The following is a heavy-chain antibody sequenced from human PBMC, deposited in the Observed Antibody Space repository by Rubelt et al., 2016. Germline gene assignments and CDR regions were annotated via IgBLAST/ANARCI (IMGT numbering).Heavy chain of an antibody. CDR3: AKDLVNLGGRYFDH. CDR1: GLIFRNYG. D-gene: IGHD3-16*01. J-gene: IGHJ4*02. V-gene: IGHV3-30*02. CDR2: IRYDAKND. Sequence: QVQLVESGGDVVQPGGSLRLSCAASGLIFRNYGMHWVRQAPGKGLEWVAYIRYDAKNDYYADSVKGRFTISRDNSKNTLYLQMINLRAEDTAVYYCAKDLVNLGGRYFDHWGQGTLVTVSS.